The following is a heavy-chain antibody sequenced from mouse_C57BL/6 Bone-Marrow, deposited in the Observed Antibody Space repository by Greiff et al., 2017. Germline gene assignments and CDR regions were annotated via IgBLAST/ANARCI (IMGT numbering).Heavy chain of an antibody. CDR3: SEDSAVDYCAWGYDGFSWFAY. CDR1: YTFSRRVH. J-gene: IGHJ3*01. V-gene: IGHV1-87*01. CDR2: GQGLEWNG. D-gene: IGHD2-3*01. Sequence: QVQLQQSGPELARPWASVKISCPAFYTFSRRVHFAIRDTNSWMQWVKLRTGQGLEWNGAFSPGNGDPSYNQKFKGKATLTADKSYSTAYMQLSSLKSEDSAVDYCAWGYDGFSWFAYWGQGTLVTVSA.